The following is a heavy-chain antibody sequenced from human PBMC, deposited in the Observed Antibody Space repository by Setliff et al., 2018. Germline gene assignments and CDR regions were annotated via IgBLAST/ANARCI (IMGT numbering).Heavy chain of an antibody. D-gene: IGHD2-15*01. CDR3: ARTCSSSGCYAGLES. CDR1: GFTFSNYR. CDR2: IWGDGGTK. V-gene: IGHV3-33*08. J-gene: IGHJ4*02. Sequence: SGGSLRLSCAASGFTFSNYRMHWVRQAPGKGLEWVAVIWGDGGTKYHADSVKGRFTISRDNSKNTLYLQMNSLRPEDTAVYYCARTCSSSGCYAGLESWGQGTPVTVSS.